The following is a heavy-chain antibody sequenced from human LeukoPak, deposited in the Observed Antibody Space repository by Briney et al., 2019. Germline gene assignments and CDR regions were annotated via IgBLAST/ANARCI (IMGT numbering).Heavy chain of an antibody. D-gene: IGHD2-2*01. CDR3: ARVGYDIVVVPAAILYYYYYYMDV. V-gene: IGHV4-30-4*08. CDR2: IYYSGST. Sequence: PSQTLSLTCTVSGGSISSGDYYWSWIPQPPGKGLEWIGYIYYSGSTYYNPSLKSRVTISVDTSKNQFSLKLSSVTAADTAVYYCARVGYDIVVVPAAILYYYYYYMDVWGKGTTVTVSS. CDR1: GGSISSGDYY. J-gene: IGHJ6*03.